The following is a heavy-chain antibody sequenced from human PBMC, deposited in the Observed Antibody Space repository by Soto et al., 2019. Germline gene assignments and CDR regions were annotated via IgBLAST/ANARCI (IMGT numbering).Heavy chain of an antibody. J-gene: IGHJ4*02. CDR3: NRVESPGMSYFFHX. Sequence: YLRLSCTASVLTFGNYAISWVRQAPGNGLEWVFLIRNQTYSETTQYAPSLKGRFTISRYDSNSIAYLQMSSMQVDDSAVYYCNRVESPGMSYFFHXWGQGVPVTVS. CDR1: VLTFGNYA. CDR2: IRNQTYSETT. V-gene: IGHV3-49*04. D-gene: IGHD3-3*01.